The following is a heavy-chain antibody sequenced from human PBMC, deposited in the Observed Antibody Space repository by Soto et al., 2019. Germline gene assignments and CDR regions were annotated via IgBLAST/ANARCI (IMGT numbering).Heavy chain of an antibody. D-gene: IGHD2-2*01. CDR1: GGSITSSGYY. J-gene: IGHJ4*02. V-gene: IGHV4-31*03. CDR2: TSNSGST. CDR3: ARGGGSTKVDY. Sequence: QVQLQESGPGLVKPSQTLSLTCTVSGGSITSSGYYWSWVRQHPGEGLECIGFTSNSGSTSYNPSLKSRVTISVDTSSNQFSLTLMSVTAADTAVYYCARGGGSTKVDYWGQGTLVTVSP.